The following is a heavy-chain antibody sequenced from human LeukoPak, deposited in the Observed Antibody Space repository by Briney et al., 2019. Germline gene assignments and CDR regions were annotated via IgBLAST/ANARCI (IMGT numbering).Heavy chain of an antibody. CDR1: GFTFSNAW. D-gene: IGHD1-14*01. J-gene: IGHJ6*02. CDR2: IKSSTDGGTT. Sequence: PGGSLTLSCAASGFTFSNAWMAWVRQAPGKGVEWVGRIKSSTDGGTTDYAAPVKGRFTISRDDSEDTLYLQMNSLKIEDTAVYYCNTGFQRAWYIYNGMDVWGRGTTVTVSS. V-gene: IGHV3-15*01. CDR3: NTGFQRAWYIYNGMDV.